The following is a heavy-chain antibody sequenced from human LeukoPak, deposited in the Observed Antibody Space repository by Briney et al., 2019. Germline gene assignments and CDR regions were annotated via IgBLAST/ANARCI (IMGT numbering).Heavy chain of an antibody. CDR1: GAAITNSDYY. J-gene: IGHJ4*02. Sequence: SQTLSLTCNVSGAAITNSDYYWSWLRQPAGKGLEWIGRIFPSGSTVYNPSLKSRVTISLFTSQNQISLKLTSVTAADTAVYYCAATDWGSFDYWGQGTLVTVSS. D-gene: IGHD3/OR15-3a*01. CDR3: AATDWGSFDY. V-gene: IGHV4-61*02. CDR2: IFPSGST.